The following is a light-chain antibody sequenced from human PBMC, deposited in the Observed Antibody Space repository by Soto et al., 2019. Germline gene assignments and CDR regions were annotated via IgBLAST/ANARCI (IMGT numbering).Light chain of an antibody. CDR2: GAS. J-gene: IGKJ1*01. Sequence: ERVMTQAPVTLSVSPGARATLSCRASQNISRSLAWYQQKPGQAPRLLIYGASSRATGIPDRFSGSGSGTDFTLTISRLEPEDFAVYYCQQYGSSPPTFGQGTKVDI. V-gene: IGKV3-20*01. CDR3: QQYGSSPPT. CDR1: QNISRS.